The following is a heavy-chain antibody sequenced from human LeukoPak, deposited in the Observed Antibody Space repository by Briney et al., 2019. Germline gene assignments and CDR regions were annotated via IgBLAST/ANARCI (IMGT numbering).Heavy chain of an antibody. CDR3: ARRHPIDY. CDR2: ISWSSSTI. CDR1: GFTFDDYA. V-gene: IGHV3-9*01. J-gene: IGHJ4*02. Sequence: PGRSLRLSCAASGFTFDDYAMHWVRQAPGKGLEWVSGISWSSSTIGYADSVMGRFTISRDNAKNSLYLQMNSLRAEDTAVYYCARRHPIDYWGQGTLVTVSS.